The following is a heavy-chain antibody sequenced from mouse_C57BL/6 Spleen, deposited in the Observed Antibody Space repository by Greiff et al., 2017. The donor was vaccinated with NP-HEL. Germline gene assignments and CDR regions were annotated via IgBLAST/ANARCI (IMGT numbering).Heavy chain of an antibody. CDR3: ARWGTGDWYFDV. V-gene: IGHV1-81*01. CDR2: IYPRSGNT. D-gene: IGHD4-1*01. J-gene: IGHJ1*03. Sequence: QVQLKESGAELARPGASVKLSCKASGYTFTSYGISWVKQRTGQGLEWIGEIYPRSGNTYYNEKFKGKATLTADKSSSTAYMELRSLTSEDSAVYFCARWGTGDWYFDVWGTGTTVTVSS. CDR1: GYTFTSYG.